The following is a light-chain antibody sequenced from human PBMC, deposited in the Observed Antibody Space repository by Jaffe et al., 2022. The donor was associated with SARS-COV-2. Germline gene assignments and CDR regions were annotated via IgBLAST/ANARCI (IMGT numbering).Light chain of an antibody. CDR1: QAINNY. CDR3: QQVHSYPLT. CDR2: VAS. J-gene: IGKJ3*01. V-gene: IGKV1-9*01. Sequence: DIQLTQSPSFLSASVGDRVTITCRASQAINNYLAWYQQKPGKAPRLLIYVASALQSGVPSRFSGSGSGTEFTLTISSLQPEDFATYYCQQVHSYPLTFGPGTKVDIK.